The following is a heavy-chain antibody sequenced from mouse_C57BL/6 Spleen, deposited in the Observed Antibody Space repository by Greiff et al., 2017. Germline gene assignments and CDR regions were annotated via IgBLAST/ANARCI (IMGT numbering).Heavy chain of an antibody. CDR2: IDPETGGT. Sequence: QVQLKESGAELVRPGASVTLSCKASGYTFTDYEMRWVKQTPVHGLEWIGAIDPETGGTAYNQKFKGKAILTADKSSSTAYMELRSLTSEDSAVYYCTRENGFRYFDYWGQGTTLTVSS. V-gene: IGHV1-15*01. CDR3: TRENGFRYFDY. CDR1: GYTFTDYE. J-gene: IGHJ2*01.